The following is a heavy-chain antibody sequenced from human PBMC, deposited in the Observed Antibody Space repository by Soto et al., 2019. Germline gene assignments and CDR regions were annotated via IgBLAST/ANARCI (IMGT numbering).Heavy chain of an antibody. CDR3: AKAATGTTGWFDP. Sequence: GGSLRLSCAASGFTFDDYAMHWVRQAPGKGLEWVSGISWNSGSIGYADSVKGRFTISRDNAKNSLYLQMNSLRAEDTALYYCAKAATGTTGWFDPWGQGTLVTVS. CDR2: ISWNSGSI. V-gene: IGHV3-9*01. D-gene: IGHD1-1*01. CDR1: GFTFDDYA. J-gene: IGHJ5*02.